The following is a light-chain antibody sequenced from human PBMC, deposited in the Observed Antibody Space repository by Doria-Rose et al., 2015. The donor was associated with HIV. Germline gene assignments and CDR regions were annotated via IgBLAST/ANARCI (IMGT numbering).Light chain of an antibody. CDR2: GAS. CDR3: QQFDSFPRT. Sequence: TQSPSFLSASVGVRVTITCRASQGISRYLAWYQQKPGKAPTLLIFGASTLQSAVPSRFSGSGSGTEFTLTIGSLQPEDFATYYCQQFDSFPRTFGQGTKVELK. J-gene: IGKJ1*01. CDR1: QGISRY. V-gene: IGKV1-9*01.